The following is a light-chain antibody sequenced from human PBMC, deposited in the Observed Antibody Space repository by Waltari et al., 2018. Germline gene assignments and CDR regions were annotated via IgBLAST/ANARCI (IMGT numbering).Light chain of an antibody. CDR3: QQANSFPIT. CDR1: QDISSG. V-gene: IGKV1-12*01. Sequence: DIQMTQSPSSVSASVGDGVTITCRASQDISSGLDWYQQKPGKAPNRLIYDGYSLQSGVPSRFSGSGSGTVFTLTISSLQPEDFATYYCQQANSFPITFGQGTRLEIK. J-gene: IGKJ5*01. CDR2: DGY.